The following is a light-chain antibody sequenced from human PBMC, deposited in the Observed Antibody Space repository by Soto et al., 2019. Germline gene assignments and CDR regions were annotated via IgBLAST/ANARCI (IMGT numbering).Light chain of an antibody. CDR2: GNS. CDR3: QSYDSSLSGPRV. CDR1: SSNIGAGYD. J-gene: IGLJ1*01. Sequence: QSVLTQPPSVSGAPGQRVTISCTWSSSNIGAGYDVHWYQQLPGTAPKLLIYGNSNRPSGVPDRFSGSKSGTSASLAITGLQAEDEADYYCQSYDSSLSGPRVFGTGTKVTVL. V-gene: IGLV1-40*01.